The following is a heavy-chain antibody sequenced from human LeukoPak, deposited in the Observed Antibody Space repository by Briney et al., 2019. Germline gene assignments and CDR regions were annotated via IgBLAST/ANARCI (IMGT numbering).Heavy chain of an antibody. Sequence: SETLSLTCTVSGGSISSYYWSWIRQPPGKGLEWIGYIYYSGSTSYNASLKSRVTISVDTSKDQFSLKLSSVTAADTAVYYCASEGGWNDKFHYWGQGTLVTVSS. CDR3: ASEGGWNDKFHY. V-gene: IGHV4-59*01. D-gene: IGHD1-1*01. J-gene: IGHJ4*02. CDR1: GGSISSYY. CDR2: IYYSGST.